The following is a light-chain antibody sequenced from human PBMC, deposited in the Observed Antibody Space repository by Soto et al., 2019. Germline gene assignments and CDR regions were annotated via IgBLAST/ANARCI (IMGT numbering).Light chain of an antibody. Sequence: QSVLTQPRSVSGSPGQSVTISCTGTSSDVGVYNYVSWYQQYPGKAPKIMIYDVSKRPSGVPDGFSGSKSDNTAPLTISGLQAEDEADYYCCSYAGSYTLVFRSGPKGTVL. V-gene: IGLV2-11*01. CDR2: DVS. J-gene: IGLJ1*01. CDR1: SSDVGVYNY. CDR3: CSYAGSYTLV.